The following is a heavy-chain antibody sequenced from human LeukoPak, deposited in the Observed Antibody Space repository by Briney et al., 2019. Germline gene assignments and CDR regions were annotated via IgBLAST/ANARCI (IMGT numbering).Heavy chain of an antibody. V-gene: IGHV1-2*02. J-gene: IGHJ4*02. Sequence: ASLKVSCKASGYTFTGYYIHWVRHAPGQGLEWMGWINPNSGGTDYAQKFQGRVTMTSDTSITTVNMELSSLRSDDTAVYYCARDHRYTGRYFGGNLDYFDSWGQGTLVSVSS. CDR3: ARDHRYTGRYFGGNLDYFDS. CDR2: INPNSGGT. D-gene: IGHD1-26*01. CDR1: GYTFTGYY.